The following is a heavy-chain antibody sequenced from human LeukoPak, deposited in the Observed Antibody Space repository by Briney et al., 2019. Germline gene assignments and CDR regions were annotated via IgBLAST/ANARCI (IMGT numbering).Heavy chain of an antibody. J-gene: IGHJ4*02. D-gene: IGHD5-18*01. V-gene: IGHV4-4*02. Sequence: PSETLSLTCAVSGGSISSSNWWSWVRQPPGKGREWIGEIYHSGSTNYNPSLKSRVTISVDKSKNQFSLKLSSVTAADTAVYYCARGPAYSYGYLTRWGQGTLVTVSS. CDR2: IYHSGST. CDR3: ARGPAYSYGYLTR. CDR1: GGSISSSNW.